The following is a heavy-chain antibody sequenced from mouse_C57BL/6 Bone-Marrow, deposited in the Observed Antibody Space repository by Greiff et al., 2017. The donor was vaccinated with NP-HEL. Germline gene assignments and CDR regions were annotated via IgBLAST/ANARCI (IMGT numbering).Heavy chain of an antibody. D-gene: IGHD2-4*01. Sequence: VQLQQPGAELVKPGASVKLSCKASGYTFTSYWMQWVKQRPGQGLEWIGEIDPSDSYTNYNQKFKGKATLTVDTSSSTAYMQLSSLTSEDSAVYYCARDYDYGAWFAYWGQGTLVTVSA. CDR3: ARDYDYGAWFAY. V-gene: IGHV1-50*01. CDR1: GYTFTSYW. J-gene: IGHJ3*01. CDR2: IDPSDSYT.